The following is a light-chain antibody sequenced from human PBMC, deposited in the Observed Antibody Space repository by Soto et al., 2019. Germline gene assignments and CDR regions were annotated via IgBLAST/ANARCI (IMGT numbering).Light chain of an antibody. CDR3: HQYGSSPYT. J-gene: IGKJ2*01. Sequence: DIVLTQSPVTLSLSPGEGATLSCRASQSLSSSSLAWYQQKPGQAPTLLIFRASNRATGVPDRFSASESGTDFTLTISSLDPEDFAVYFCHQYGSSPYTFGQGIKLEMK. V-gene: IGKV3-20*01. CDR2: RAS. CDR1: QSLSSSS.